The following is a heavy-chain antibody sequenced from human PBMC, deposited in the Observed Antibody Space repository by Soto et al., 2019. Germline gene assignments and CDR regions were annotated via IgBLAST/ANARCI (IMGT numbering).Heavy chain of an antibody. D-gene: IGHD6-19*01. Sequence: EVQLLESGGGLAQPGGSLRLSFAATGFTFSNFAMSWVRRAAGKGLEWVSAISDAGERTYYADSVRGRFTVSRDQSKDTLYLQMNTLRAEDTAVYYCAKDYSSVWSRGIDFWGQGTLVTVSS. CDR2: ISDAGERT. CDR3: AKDYSSVWSRGIDF. V-gene: IGHV3-23*01. J-gene: IGHJ4*02. CDR1: GFTFSNFA.